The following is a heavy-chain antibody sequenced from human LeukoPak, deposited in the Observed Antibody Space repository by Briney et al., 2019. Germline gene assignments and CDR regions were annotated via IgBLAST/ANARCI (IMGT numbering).Heavy chain of an antibody. Sequence: GGSLRLSCAASGFTFSSYAMSWVRQAPGKGLQWVSVIYVDGSTYYADSVKGRITISRDNSRNTLYLQMNSLRAEDTAVYYCARDLATRQRTGLYDSWGQGALVTVSS. D-gene: IGHD3-3*02. J-gene: IGHJ4*02. CDR2: IYVDGST. CDR3: ARDLATRQRTGLYDS. V-gene: IGHV3-66*01. CDR1: GFTFSSYA.